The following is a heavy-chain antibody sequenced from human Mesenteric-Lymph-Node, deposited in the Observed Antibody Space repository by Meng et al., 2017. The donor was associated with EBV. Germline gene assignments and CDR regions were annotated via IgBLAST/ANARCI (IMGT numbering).Heavy chain of an antibody. D-gene: IGHD2-21*02. CDR1: GGSISYSSYY. CDR2: INYSGST. J-gene: IGHJ4*02. V-gene: IGHV4-39*06. Sequence: RLQLQESGPGLVQPSETLSLTCTVSGGSISYSSYYWAWIRQPPGKELEWIGTINYSGSTYYNPSLKSRVTMSVDTSKNQFSLNLNSVTAADTAVYYCARDLAYCGRDCEYWGQGILVTVSS. CDR3: ARDLAYCGRDCEY.